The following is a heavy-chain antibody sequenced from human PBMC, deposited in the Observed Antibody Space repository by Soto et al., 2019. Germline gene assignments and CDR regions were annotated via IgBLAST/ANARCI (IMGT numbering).Heavy chain of an antibody. CDR3: ARVTPGNNLYYFSGLDF. V-gene: IGHV3-30-3*01. CDR1: GFTFDTYG. D-gene: IGHD1-1*01. CDR2: ISYEGSNT. Sequence: GGSLRLSCVASGFTFDTYGIHWVRQAPGKGLQWVALISYEGSNTYYADSVRGRFTISRVNSKNTLYLQMNTLRPEDTGLYYCARVTPGNNLYYFSGLDFWGQGTSVTVSS. J-gene: IGHJ6*02.